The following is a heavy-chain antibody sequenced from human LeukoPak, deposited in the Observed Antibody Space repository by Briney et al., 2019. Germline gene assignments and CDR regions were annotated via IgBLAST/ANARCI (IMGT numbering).Heavy chain of an antibody. CDR2: IIPILGIA. V-gene: IGHV1-69*04. J-gene: IGHJ4*02. D-gene: IGHD3-22*01. Sequence: GSSVKVSCKASGGTFSSYTISWVRQAPGQGLEWMGRIIPILGIANYAQKFQGRVTITADKSTSTAYMELSSLRSEDTAVYYCARDSYYDSSGLFYYWGQGTLVTVSS. CDR3: ARDSYYDSSGLFYY. CDR1: GGTFSSYT.